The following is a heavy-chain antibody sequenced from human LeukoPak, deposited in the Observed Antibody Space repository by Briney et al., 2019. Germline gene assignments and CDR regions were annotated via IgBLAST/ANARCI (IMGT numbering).Heavy chain of an antibody. V-gene: IGHV1-69*13. CDR2: IIPIVGTA. D-gene: IGHD6-6*01. CDR1: GGTFSSYA. Sequence: ASVKVSCKASGGTFSSYAISWVRQAPGQGLEWMGGIIPIVGTANYAQKFQGRVASTAAASTSTSYMELGSLRAGDTAAYYCARGPVEYSSSSGYYYYYMDVWGKGTTVTVSS. J-gene: IGHJ6*03. CDR3: ARGPVEYSSSSGYYYYYMDV.